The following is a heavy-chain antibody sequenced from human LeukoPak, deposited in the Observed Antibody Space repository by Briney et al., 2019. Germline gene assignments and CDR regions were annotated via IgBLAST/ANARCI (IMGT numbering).Heavy chain of an antibody. V-gene: IGHV3-23*01. CDR2: ITGSGDST. D-gene: IGHD2-8*02. CDR3: AKGTLRSCTGARCYPFDY. J-gene: IGHJ4*02. CDR1: GFSFSAYA. Sequence: GGSLRLSCAASGFSFSAYAMNWVRQAPGKGLEWVSSITGSGDSTYIADSVKGRFTIYRDNSKNTMYMQMNILRAKDTAVYYCAKGTLRSCTGARCYPFDYWGQGTLVNVSS.